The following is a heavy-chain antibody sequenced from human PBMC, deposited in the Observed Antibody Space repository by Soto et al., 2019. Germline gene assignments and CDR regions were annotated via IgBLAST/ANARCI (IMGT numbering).Heavy chain of an antibody. CDR1: GGSLSSSAYS. Sequence: GPGPGFSSETLSLTCAVSGGSLSSSAYSWSWIRQPPGKGLEWIGFIYQSGSTYYNPSLKSRVTMSLDRPKNQFSLKLSSVTAADTAVYYCARELLFYDSDGFSWNDAFDIWGQGTMVTVSS. D-gene: IGHD3-22*01. CDR3: ARELLFYDSDGFSWNDAFDI. V-gene: IGHV4-30-2*01. CDR2: IYQSGST. J-gene: IGHJ3*02.